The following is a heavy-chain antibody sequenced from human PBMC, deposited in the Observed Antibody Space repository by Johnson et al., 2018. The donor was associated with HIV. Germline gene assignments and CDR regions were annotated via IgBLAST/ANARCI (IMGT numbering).Heavy chain of an antibody. CDR1: GFTFDDYA. J-gene: IGHJ3*02. Sequence: VQLVESGGGLVQPGRSLRLSCAASGFTFDDYAMHWVRQAPGKGLEWVSGISWNSGSIGYADSVKGRFTISRDNAKNSLYLQMNSLRAEATAVYYCARDLGGSDAFDIWGQGTMVTVSS. V-gene: IGHV3-9*01. CDR3: ARDLGGSDAFDI. CDR2: ISWNSGSI. D-gene: IGHD1-26*01.